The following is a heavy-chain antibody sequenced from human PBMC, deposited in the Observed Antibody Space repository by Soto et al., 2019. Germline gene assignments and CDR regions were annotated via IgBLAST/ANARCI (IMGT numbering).Heavy chain of an antibody. D-gene: IGHD5-18*01. CDR2: ISYGGST. Sequence: QVQLQESGPGLVKPSQTLSLTCTVSGGSINSGGYCWSWIRQHPGKGLDWIGCISYGGSTSYNPSLKRRVTLSVDTSKNQFSLKLPSVTAADTAVYYCSRGILVWGQGALITVSS. V-gene: IGHV4-31*03. CDR3: SRGILV. J-gene: IGHJ4*02. CDR1: GGSINSGGYC.